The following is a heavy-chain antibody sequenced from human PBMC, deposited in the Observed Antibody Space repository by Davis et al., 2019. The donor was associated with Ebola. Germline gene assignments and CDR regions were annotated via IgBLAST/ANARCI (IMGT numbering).Heavy chain of an antibody. CDR1: GYTFTSYA. CDR2: INAGNGNT. D-gene: IGHD2-15*01. CDR3: ARGSCSGGSCYSPDY. V-gene: IGHV1-3*01. J-gene: IGHJ4*02. Sequence: ASVKVSCKASGYTFTSYAMHWVRQAPGQRLEWMGWINAGNGNTKYSQKFQGRVTITRDTSASTAYMELSSLRSEDTAVYYCARGSCSGGSCYSPDYWGQGTLVTVSS.